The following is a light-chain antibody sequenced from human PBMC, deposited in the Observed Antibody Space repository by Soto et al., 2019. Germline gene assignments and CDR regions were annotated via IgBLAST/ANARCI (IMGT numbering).Light chain of an antibody. CDR3: SSYINSITFVV. J-gene: IGLJ2*01. CDR1: SSDVGANNY. Sequence: QPASVSGSPGQPITISCTGTSSDVGANNYVSWYQHHPPKAPKLLIYEVSNRPSGVSSRFSGSKSGNTASLTISGLQAEDEADYYCSSYINSITFVVFGGGTKVTVL. CDR2: EVS. V-gene: IGLV2-14*01.